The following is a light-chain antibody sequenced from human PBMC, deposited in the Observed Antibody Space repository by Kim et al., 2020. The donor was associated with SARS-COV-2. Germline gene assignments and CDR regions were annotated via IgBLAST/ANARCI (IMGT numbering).Light chain of an antibody. CDR2: DAS. V-gene: IGKV3-11*01. CDR1: QSVSSY. CDR3: QQYSALIT. Sequence: EIVLTQSPATLSLSPGETATLSCRASQSVSSYLAWYQQKSGQAPRLLIYDASNRATGIPVRFSGSGSGTDFTLTISSLEPEDFAVYFCQQYSALITFGQGTRLEIK. J-gene: IGKJ5*01.